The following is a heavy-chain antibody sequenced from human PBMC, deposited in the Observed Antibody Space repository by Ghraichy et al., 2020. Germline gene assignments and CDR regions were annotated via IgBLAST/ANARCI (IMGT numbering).Heavy chain of an antibody. J-gene: IGHJ5*02. Sequence: SETLSLTCAVYGGSFSGYYWSWIRQPPGKGLEWIGEINHSGSTNYNSSLKSRVTISVDTSTNQFSLKLSSVTAADTAVYYCARGPGWFGINWFYPWCQGTLATVPS. V-gene: IGHV4-34*01. CDR3: ARGPGWFGINWFYP. CDR2: INHSGST. D-gene: IGHD3-10*01. CDR1: GGSFSGYY.